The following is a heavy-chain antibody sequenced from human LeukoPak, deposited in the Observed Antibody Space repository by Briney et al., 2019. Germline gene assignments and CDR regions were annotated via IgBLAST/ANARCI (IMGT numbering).Heavy chain of an antibody. V-gene: IGHV1-8*03. CDR2: MNPNSGNT. D-gene: IGHD1-26*01. CDR3: ARVGAILGPDY. Sequence: ASVKVSCKASGYTFTSYDINWVRQATGQGLEWMGWMNPNSGNTGYAQKFQGRVTITRNTSISTAYMELSSLRPEDTAVYYCARVGAILGPDYWGQGTLVTVSS. CDR1: GYTFTSYD. J-gene: IGHJ4*02.